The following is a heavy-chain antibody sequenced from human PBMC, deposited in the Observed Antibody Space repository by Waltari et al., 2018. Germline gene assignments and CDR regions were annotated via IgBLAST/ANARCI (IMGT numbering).Heavy chain of an antibody. CDR3: TKGANYDSSVLDS. J-gene: IGHJ4*02. Sequence: QVQLQESGPGRVKPSETLSLTCVVSGDSISSYCWTWIRQPAGKGLEWIGRFCSRGITNYNPSLNDRVTMSVAASNNQFSLRLYSGTAADTAVCYCTKGANYDSSVLDSWGQGTLVTVSS. CDR2: FCSRGIT. CDR1: GDSISSYC. D-gene: IGHD3-22*01. V-gene: IGHV4-4*07.